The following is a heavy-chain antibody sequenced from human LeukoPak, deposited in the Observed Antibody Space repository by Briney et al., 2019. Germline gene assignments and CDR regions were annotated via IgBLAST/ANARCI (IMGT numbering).Heavy chain of an antibody. D-gene: IGHD6-13*01. CDR2: IIPIFGIA. CDR1: GGTFRSYA. V-gene: IGHV1-69*04. CDR3: AIAAAGKDYYYGMDV. Sequence: ASVKVSCKASGGTFRSYAISWVRQAPGQGLEWMGRIIPIFGIANYAQKFQGRVTITADKSTSTAYMELSSLRSEDTAVYYCAIAAAGKDYYYGMDVWGQGTTVTVSS. J-gene: IGHJ6*02.